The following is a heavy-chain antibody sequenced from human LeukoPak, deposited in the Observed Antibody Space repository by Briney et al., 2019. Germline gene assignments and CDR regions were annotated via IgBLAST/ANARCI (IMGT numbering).Heavy chain of an antibody. V-gene: IGHV4-59*01. D-gene: IGHD4-17*01. CDR1: GGSISSYY. J-gene: IGHJ2*01. Sequence: SETLSLTCTVSGGSISSYYWSWIRQPPGKGLEWFGYIYFTGSTNYNPSLKSRVTMSVDTSKNQFSLKLRSVTAADTAVYYCAKEYGADWYFDLWGRGTLVTVSS. CDR3: AKEYGADWYFDL. CDR2: IYFTGST.